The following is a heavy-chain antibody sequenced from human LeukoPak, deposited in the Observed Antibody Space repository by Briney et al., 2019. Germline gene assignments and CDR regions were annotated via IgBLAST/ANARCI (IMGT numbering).Heavy chain of an antibody. J-gene: IGHJ4*02. CDR3: AKDSSGWPLFDY. Sequence: PGGSLRLSCAASGFTFDDYAMHSVRQAPGKGLEWVSGISWNSGSIGYADSVKGRFTISRDNAKNSLYLQMNSLRAEDMAFYYCAKDSSGWPLFDYWGQGTLVTVSS. D-gene: IGHD6-19*01. CDR1: GFTFDDYA. CDR2: ISWNSGSI. V-gene: IGHV3-9*03.